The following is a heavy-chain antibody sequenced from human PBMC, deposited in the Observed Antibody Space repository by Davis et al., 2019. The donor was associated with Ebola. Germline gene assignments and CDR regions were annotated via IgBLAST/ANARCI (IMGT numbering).Heavy chain of an antibody. D-gene: IGHD3-16*01. Sequence: GESLKISCAASGFTFSSYWMSWVRQAPGKGLEWVANIKQDGSEKYYVDSVKGRFTISRDNAKNSLYLQMNSLRAEDTAVYYCAREDYIWGSYPRAFDIWGQGTMVTVSS. CDR2: IKQDGSEK. J-gene: IGHJ3*02. V-gene: IGHV3-7*01. CDR1: GFTFSSYW. CDR3: AREDYIWGSYPRAFDI.